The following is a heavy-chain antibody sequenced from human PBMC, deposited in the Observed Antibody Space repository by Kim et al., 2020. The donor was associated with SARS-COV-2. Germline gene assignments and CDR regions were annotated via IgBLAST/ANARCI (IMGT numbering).Heavy chain of an antibody. CDR3: ARGYYGSGSPQFDY. D-gene: IGHD3-10*01. CDR2: INHSGST. J-gene: IGHJ4*02. CDR1: GGSFSGYY. V-gene: IGHV4-34*01. Sequence: SETLSLTCAVYGGSFSGYYWSWIRQPPGKGLEWIGEINHSGSTNYNPSLKSRVTISVDTSKNQFSLKLSSVTAADTAVYYCARGYYGSGSPQFDYWGQGTLVTVSS.